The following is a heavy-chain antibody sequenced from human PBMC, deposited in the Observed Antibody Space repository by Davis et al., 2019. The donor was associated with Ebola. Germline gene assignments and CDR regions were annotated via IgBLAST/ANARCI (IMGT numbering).Heavy chain of an antibody. CDR1: GFTFSPYS. CDR3: ARDLTQYSGYDYVDY. CDR2: ISSSSSYI. Sequence: GGSLRLSCVASGFTFSPYSMNWVRYAPGKGLEWVSFISSSSSYIYYADSVKGRFTIYRDNAKHSLYLQMIRLRAEDTAVYYCARDLTQYSGYDYVDYWGQGTLVTVSS. J-gene: IGHJ4*02. V-gene: IGHV3-21*01. D-gene: IGHD5-12*01.